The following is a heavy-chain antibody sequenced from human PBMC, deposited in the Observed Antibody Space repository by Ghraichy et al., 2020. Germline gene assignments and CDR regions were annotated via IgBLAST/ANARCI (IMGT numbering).Heavy chain of an antibody. D-gene: IGHD3-3*01. CDR2: IWYDGSNK. Sequence: GGSLRLSCAASGFTFSSYGMHWVRQAPGKGLEWVAVIWYDGSNKYYADSVKGRFTISRDNSKNTLYLQMNSLRAEDTAVYYCARDAAIFGVVIHHFDYWGQGTLVTVSS. V-gene: IGHV3-33*01. CDR1: GFTFSSYG. CDR3: ARDAAIFGVVIHHFDY. J-gene: IGHJ4*02.